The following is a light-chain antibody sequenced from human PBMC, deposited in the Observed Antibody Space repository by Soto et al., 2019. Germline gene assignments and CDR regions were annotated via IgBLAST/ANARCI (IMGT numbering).Light chain of an antibody. Sequence: DIQMTQSPSSLSASEGDRVTITCRASQTIRTYLNWYQQKPGKAPKLLIYAASTLQSGVPSRFSGSGSGTDFTLTISRLQPEDFATYYCQQSSTTPWMFGQGTKVEIK. CDR3: QQSSTTPWM. CDR2: AAS. J-gene: IGKJ1*01. V-gene: IGKV1-39*01. CDR1: QTIRTY.